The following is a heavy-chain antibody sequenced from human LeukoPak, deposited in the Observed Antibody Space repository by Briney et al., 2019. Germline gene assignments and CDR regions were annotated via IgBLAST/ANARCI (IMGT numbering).Heavy chain of an antibody. D-gene: IGHD4-23*01. Sequence: SETLSLTCTVSGGSISSYYWSWIRQPPGKGLEWIGYIYTSGSTNYNPSLKSRVTISVDTSKNQFSLKLSSVTAADTAVYYCARSAPYGGNSRRTFDIWGQGTMVTVSS. CDR2: IYTSGST. CDR3: ARSAPYGGNSRRTFDI. V-gene: IGHV4-4*09. J-gene: IGHJ3*02. CDR1: GGSISSYY.